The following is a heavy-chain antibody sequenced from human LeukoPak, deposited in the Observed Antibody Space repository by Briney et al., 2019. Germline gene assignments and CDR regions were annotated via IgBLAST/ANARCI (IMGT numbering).Heavy chain of an antibody. Sequence: GGSLRLSCAASGFSFSDYYMSWIRQAPGKGLEWLSHISSSGSIIYYADSVKGRFTISRDNAKNSLYLQMNSLRAEDTAVYYCAKDFKSLYYFDYWGQGTLVTVSS. J-gene: IGHJ4*02. V-gene: IGHV3-11*01. CDR1: GFSFSDYY. CDR2: ISSSGSII. CDR3: AKDFKSLYYFDY.